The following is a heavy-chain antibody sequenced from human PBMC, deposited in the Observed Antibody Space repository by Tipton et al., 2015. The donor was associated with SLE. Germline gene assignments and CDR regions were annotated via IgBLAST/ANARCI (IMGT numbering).Heavy chain of an antibody. Sequence: TLSLTCTVSGGSISSYSYYWGWIRQPPGKGLEWIGSMYYSGSTYYNPSLKSRVTISVDTSKNHFSLKLSSVTAADTAVYYCARESNYYDSSGYYGHWGQGTLVTVSS. CDR2: MYYSGST. CDR1: GGSISSYSYY. V-gene: IGHV4-39*07. CDR3: ARESNYYDSSGYYGH. D-gene: IGHD3-22*01. J-gene: IGHJ4*02.